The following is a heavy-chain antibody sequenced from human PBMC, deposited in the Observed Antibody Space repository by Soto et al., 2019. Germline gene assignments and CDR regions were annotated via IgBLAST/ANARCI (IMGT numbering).Heavy chain of an antibody. CDR2: INPSGGST. V-gene: IGHV1-46*01. CDR1: GYTFTSYY. D-gene: IGHD3-3*01. CDR3: AREDLPEPYYYYGMDV. Sequence: QVQLVQSGAEVKKPGASVKVSCKASGYTFTSYYMHWVRQAPGQGLEWMGIINPSGGSTSYAQKFQGGVTMTRDTSTSTVYMELSSLRSEDTAVYYCAREDLPEPYYYYGMDVWGQGTTVTVSS. J-gene: IGHJ6*02.